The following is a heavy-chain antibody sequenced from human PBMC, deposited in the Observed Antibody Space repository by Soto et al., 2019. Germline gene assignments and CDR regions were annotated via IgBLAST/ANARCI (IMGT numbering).Heavy chain of an antibody. Sequence: GGSLRLSCAASGFTFSSYEMNWVRQAPGKGLEWVSYISSSGSTIYYADSVKGRFTISRDNAKNSLYLQMNSLRTEDTAVYYCARAESSVLDAFDIWGQGTMVTVSS. CDR3: ARAESSVLDAFDI. CDR1: GFTFSSYE. V-gene: IGHV3-48*03. D-gene: IGHD6-25*01. CDR2: ISSSGSTI. J-gene: IGHJ3*02.